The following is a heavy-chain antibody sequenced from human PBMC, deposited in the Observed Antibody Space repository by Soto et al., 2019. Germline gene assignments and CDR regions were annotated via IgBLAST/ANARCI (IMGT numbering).Heavy chain of an antibody. J-gene: IGHJ4*02. CDR2: IYYSGST. V-gene: IGHV4-31*03. CDR1: GGSISSGGYY. Sequence: PSETLSLTCTVSGGSISSGGYYWSWIRQHPGKGLEWIGYIYYSGSTYYNPSLKSRVTISVDTSKNQFSLKLSSVTAADTAVYYCARWSLYYYDSSGPQTTTFFDYWGQGTLVTVSS. CDR3: ARWSLYYYDSSGPQTTTFFDY. D-gene: IGHD3-22*01.